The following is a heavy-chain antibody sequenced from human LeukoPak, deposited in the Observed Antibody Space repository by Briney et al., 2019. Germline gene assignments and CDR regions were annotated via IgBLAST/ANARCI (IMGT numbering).Heavy chain of an antibody. J-gene: IGHJ4*02. V-gene: IGHV1-18*04. CDR1: GYTFSNYG. CDR3: ARHSGSGWQALGY. CDR2: TSYNGNT. D-gene: IGHD1-26*01. Sequence: ASVKVSCKASGYTFSNYGISWVRQAPGLGLDWMGWTSYNGNTNYAQKFQDRVTMTTDTSTNTAYMELRGLESDDTAVYYCARHSGSGWQALGYWGQGNLVTVSA.